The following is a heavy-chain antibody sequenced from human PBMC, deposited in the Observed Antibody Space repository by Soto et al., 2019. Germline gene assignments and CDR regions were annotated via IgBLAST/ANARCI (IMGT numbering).Heavy chain of an antibody. D-gene: IGHD3-3*02. Sequence: EVQLVESGGGLVQPGGSLKLSCAASGFIFSDFAVDWVRQASGKGLVWVGRIRRKSDSYATTYGESVKGRSTISRDDSKTTAYLQMNSLRTEDTAVYYCAYIRGWGQGTLVTVSS. J-gene: IGHJ4*02. CDR2: IRRKSDSYAT. V-gene: IGHV3-73*02. CDR3: AYIRG. CDR1: GFIFSDFA.